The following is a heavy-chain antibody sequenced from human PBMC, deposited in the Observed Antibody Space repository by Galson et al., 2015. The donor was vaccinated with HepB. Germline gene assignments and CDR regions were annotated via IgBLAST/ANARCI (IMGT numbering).Heavy chain of an antibody. V-gene: IGHV3-23*01. CDR1: GFTFSNYA. D-gene: IGHD3-16*01. CDR3: AKGRWSKYYRVT. J-gene: IGHJ1*01. CDR2: ISHTGSTT. Sequence: SLRLSCAASGFTFSNYAMSWVRQAPGKGLEWVSSISHTGSTTYYAASVKRRTTISRDTSKNTLNLQMNSLRAEETAVYYCAKGRWSKYYRVTWGQGTL.